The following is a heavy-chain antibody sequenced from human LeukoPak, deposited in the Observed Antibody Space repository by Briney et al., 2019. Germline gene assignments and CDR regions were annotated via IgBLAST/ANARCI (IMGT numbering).Heavy chain of an antibody. Sequence: GGSLRLSCAASGFTFSDHFMDWVRQAPGKGLEWVGRSGNKADSYATEYAASVKGRFTISRDESKNSLYLQMNSLTTEDTAVYHCARKVIGSTTSGGLDIWGQGTMVTVSS. CDR1: GFTFSDHF. CDR2: SGNKADSYAT. V-gene: IGHV3-72*01. CDR3: ARKVIGSTTSGGLDI. D-gene: IGHD2-8*02. J-gene: IGHJ3*02.